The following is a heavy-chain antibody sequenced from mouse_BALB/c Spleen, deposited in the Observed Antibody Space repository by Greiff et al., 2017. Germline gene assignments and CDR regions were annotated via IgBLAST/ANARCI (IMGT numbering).Heavy chain of an antibody. CDR3: ARGGARATLEAMDY. J-gene: IGHJ4*01. CDR2: ISYSGST. V-gene: IGHV3-2*02. CDR1: GYSITSDYA. D-gene: IGHD3-1*01. Sequence: DVKLQESGPGLVKPSQSLSLTCTVTGYSITSDYAWNWIRQFPGNKLEWMGYISYSGSTSYNPSLKSRISITRDTSKNQFFLQLNSVTTEDTATYYCARGGARATLEAMDYWGQGTSVTVSS.